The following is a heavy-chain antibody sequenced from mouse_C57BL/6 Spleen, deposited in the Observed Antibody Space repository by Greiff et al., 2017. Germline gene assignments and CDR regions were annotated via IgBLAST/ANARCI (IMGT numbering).Heavy chain of an antibody. D-gene: IGHD2-4*01. CDR1: GFSLTSYA. CDR2: IWTGGGA. CDR3: ARYDYDEEGFAY. J-gene: IGHJ3*01. V-gene: IGHV2-9-1*01. Sequence: VKLMESGPGLVAPSQSLSITCTASGFSLTSYAISWVRQTPGKGLEWLGVIWTGGGANYNSALKSRLSISKDNAKSQVFLKMNSLQPDDTARYYCARYDYDEEGFAYWGQGTLVTVSA.